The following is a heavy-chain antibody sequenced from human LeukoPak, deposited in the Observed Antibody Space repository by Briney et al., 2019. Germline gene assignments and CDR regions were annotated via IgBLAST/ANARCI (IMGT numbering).Heavy chain of an antibody. D-gene: IGHD1-26*01. CDR1: GGSISSYY. J-gene: IGHJ4*02. CDR3: ARGAGSFEY. Sequence: SETLSLTCTVSGGSISSYYWSWIRQPPGKGMEWIGYIYYSGNTNYNPSLKSRVTISVDTSKNQFSLKLSSVTAADTAVYYCARGAGSFEYWGQGTLVTVSS. CDR2: IYYSGNT. V-gene: IGHV4-59*01.